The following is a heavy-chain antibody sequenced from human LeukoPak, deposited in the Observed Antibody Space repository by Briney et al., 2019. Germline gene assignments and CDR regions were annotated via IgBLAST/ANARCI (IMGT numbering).Heavy chain of an antibody. CDR3: ARGESRMVRGVITPGFDY. CDR1: GATFISYA. V-gene: IGHV1-69*13. D-gene: IGHD3-10*01. Sequence: SVTVSCKASGATFISYAMSCVRQAPGQGLEWMGGIIPIFGTANYAQKFQGRVTITADESTSTAYMELSSLRSEDTAVYYCARGESRMVRGVITPGFDYWGQGTLVTVSS. J-gene: IGHJ4*02. CDR2: IIPIFGTA.